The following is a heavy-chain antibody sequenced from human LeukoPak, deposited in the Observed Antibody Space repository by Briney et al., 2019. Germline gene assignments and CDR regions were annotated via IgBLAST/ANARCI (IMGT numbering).Heavy chain of an antibody. CDR2: IYYSGST. Sequence: PSETLSLTCNVSVGSISSSSYYWGWIRHPPRKGLEWIGSIYYSGSTYYNPSLKSRVTISVDTSKNQFSLKLSSVTAADTAVYYCARGEGWFDPWGQGTLVTVTS. CDR3: ARGEGWFDP. CDR1: VGSISSSSYY. V-gene: IGHV4-39*01. J-gene: IGHJ5*02.